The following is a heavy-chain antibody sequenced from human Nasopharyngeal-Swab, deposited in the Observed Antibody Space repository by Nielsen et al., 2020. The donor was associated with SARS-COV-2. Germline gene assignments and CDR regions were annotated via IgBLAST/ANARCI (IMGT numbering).Heavy chain of an antibody. D-gene: IGHD6-13*01. Sequence: RQAPGKGLEWIGSIYYSGSTYYNPSLKSRVTISVDTSKNQFSLKLSSVTAADTAVYYCARLDVSAAGRDYWGQGTLVTVPS. CDR3: ARLDVSAAGRDY. CDR2: IYYSGST. V-gene: IGHV4-39*01. J-gene: IGHJ4*02.